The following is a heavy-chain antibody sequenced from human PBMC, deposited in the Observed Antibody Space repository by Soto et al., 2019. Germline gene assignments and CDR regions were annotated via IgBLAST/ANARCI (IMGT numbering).Heavy chain of an antibody. CDR3: AADRAYCGGDCYYRNDS. V-gene: IGHV1-58*01. J-gene: IGHJ4*02. CDR1: GFTFSNSA. D-gene: IGHD2-21*02. Sequence: SVKVCCKASGFTFSNSAVQWVRQARGQRLEWIGWIVAGSGYTDYAQRFQERVSITRDLSTRTAYMELSSLRSEDTAVYYCAADRAYCGGDCYYRNDSCGQGTLVAVSS. CDR2: IVAGSGYT.